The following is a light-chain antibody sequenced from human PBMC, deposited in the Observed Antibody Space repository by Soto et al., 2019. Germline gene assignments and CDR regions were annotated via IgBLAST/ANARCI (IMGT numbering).Light chain of an antibody. V-gene: IGLV1-44*01. CDR2: SND. CDR1: SSNIGSNS. J-gene: IGLJ2*01. Sequence: QPVLTLPPSASGAPGQRVSISCSGSSSNIGSNSVNWYQQLPGTAPKLLIYSNDQRPSGVPDRFSGSKSGTSASLAISGLRSEDEADYYCVAWDDSLNGVVFSGGTQLTVL. CDR3: VAWDDSLNGVV.